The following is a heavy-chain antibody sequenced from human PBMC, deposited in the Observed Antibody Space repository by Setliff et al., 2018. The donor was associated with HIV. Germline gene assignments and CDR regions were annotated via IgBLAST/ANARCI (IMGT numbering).Heavy chain of an antibody. CDR2: IIPLHGIA. CDR3: ARGYCSGGSCYYYYYMDV. Sequence: ASVKVSCKASGGTFSSYAITWVRQAPGQGLEWMGGIIPLHGIANYIQKFQGRVTITADKSTTTAYMELSSLRSEDTAIYYCARGYCSGGSCYYYYYMDVWGKGTTVTVSS. CDR1: GGTFSSYA. V-gene: IGHV1-69*10. D-gene: IGHD2-15*01. J-gene: IGHJ6*03.